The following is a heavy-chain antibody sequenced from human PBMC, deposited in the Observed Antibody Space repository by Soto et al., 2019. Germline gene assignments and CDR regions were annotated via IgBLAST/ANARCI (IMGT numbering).Heavy chain of an antibody. CDR3: AKDLAIYDSSGPYYYYGMDV. V-gene: IGHV3-21*01. D-gene: IGHD3-22*01. CDR1: GFTFSSYS. J-gene: IGHJ6*02. Sequence: GGSLRLSCAASGFTFSSYSMNWVRQAPGKGLEWVSSISSSSSYIYYADSVKGRFTISRDNSKNTLYLQMNSLRAEDTAVYYCAKDLAIYDSSGPYYYYGMDVWGQGTTVTVSS. CDR2: ISSSSSYI.